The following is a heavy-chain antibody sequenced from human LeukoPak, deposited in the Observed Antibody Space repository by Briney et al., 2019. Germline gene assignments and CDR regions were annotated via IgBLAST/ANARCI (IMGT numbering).Heavy chain of an antibody. CDR1: GGSISNNNYY. V-gene: IGHV4-39*07. D-gene: IGHD4-11*01. CDR3: ARDESTVTSTLERFDY. J-gene: IGHJ4*02. Sequence: SETLSLTCTVSGGSISNNNYYWAWIRQPPGKGLEWIGNIYHSGSTYYNPSLKSRVTISVDRSKNQFSLKLSSVTAADTAVYYCARDESTVTSTLERFDYWGQGTLVTVSS. CDR2: IYHSGST.